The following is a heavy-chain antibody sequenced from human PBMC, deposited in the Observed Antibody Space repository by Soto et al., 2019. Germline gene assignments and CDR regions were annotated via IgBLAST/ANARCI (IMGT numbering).Heavy chain of an antibody. CDR3: ASAAVTGTAGLDF. Sequence: ASVQVSCKASGYTFSGFHMHWVRQAPGQGLEWMGWINPNSGGTKSADKFQGRVTMTRDTSLSTAYVELSRQTSDDTAVYYCASAAVTGTAGLDFWGQGTQVTVSS. J-gene: IGHJ4*02. D-gene: IGHD6-19*01. CDR1: GYTFSGFH. CDR2: INPNSGGT. V-gene: IGHV1-2*02.